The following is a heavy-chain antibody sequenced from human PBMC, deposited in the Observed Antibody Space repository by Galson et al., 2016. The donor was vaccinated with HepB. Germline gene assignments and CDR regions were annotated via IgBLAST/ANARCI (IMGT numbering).Heavy chain of an antibody. CDR1: GYTFSDYS. J-gene: IGHJ6*02. CDR3: ACDYPEFIQLVSLADRLDV. D-gene: IGHD3-16*02. Sequence: SVKVSCKASGYTFSDYSIHWLRQAPGEGPEWMGRINPNTGGTNYAQKFQGRVTMTWEPSISTAYMQLTRLRSDEPAVYYCACDYPEFIQLVSLADRLDVWGQVTTVTVSS. CDR2: INPNTGGT. V-gene: IGHV1-2*06.